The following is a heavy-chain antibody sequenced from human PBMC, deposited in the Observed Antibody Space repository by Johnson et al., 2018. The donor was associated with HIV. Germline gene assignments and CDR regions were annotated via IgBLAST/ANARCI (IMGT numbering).Heavy chain of an antibody. V-gene: IGHV3-30*03. CDR1: GFTFSSYG. D-gene: IGHD3-10*01. J-gene: IGHJ3*02. CDR2: ISFAGVKK. CDR3: ARVRGKIPRGAFDI. Sequence: QVQLVESGGGVVQPGRSLRLSCAASGFTFSSYGMAWVRQAPGKGLEWVTVISFAGVKKYYADSVKGRFTISRDNSQGTLYLQMDGLRTEETAVYYCARVRGKIPRGAFDIWGQGTMVTVSS.